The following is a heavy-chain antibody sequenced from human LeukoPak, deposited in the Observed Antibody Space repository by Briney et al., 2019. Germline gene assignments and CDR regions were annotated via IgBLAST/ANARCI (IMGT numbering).Heavy chain of an antibody. CDR2: IFYTGNT. Sequence: PSETLSLTCTVSGGSISSGNYYWSWIRQPPGKGLEWIGHIFYTGNTRYNPSLKSRVTISVDTSQNQFSLKLSSVTAADTAVYYCARLRSGSYFDYWGQGTLVTVSS. J-gene: IGHJ4*02. D-gene: IGHD3-10*01. V-gene: IGHV4-61*01. CDR3: ARLRSGSYFDY. CDR1: GGSISSGNYY.